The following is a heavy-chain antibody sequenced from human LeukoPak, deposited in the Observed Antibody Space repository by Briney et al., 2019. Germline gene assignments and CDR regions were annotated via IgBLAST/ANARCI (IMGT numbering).Heavy chain of an antibody. CDR3: ARATAASYEY. V-gene: IGHV1-2*06. J-gene: IGHJ4*02. Sequence: ASVKVSCKASGCTFTGYYMHWVRQAPGQGLEWMGRINPNSGDANYAQKFQGRVTMTRDTSINTAYMELSGLKSDDTAVYYCARATAASYEYWGQGTLVTVSS. CDR1: GCTFTGYY. D-gene: IGHD2-2*01. CDR2: INPNSGDA.